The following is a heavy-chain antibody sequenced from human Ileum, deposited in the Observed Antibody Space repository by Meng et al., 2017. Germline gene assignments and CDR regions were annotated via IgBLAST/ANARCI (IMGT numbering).Heavy chain of an antibody. Sequence: AHLQQSGPGLVKPSQTLSLTCAVSGGSVSSNIAAWNWIRQSPLRGLEWLGRTYYRSKWYSEYAVSVKSRISITPDTSKNQFSLQMNSVTPEDTAVYYCASGSGSLDYWGPGTLVTVSS. D-gene: IGHD3-3*01. V-gene: IGHV6-1*01. CDR1: GGSVSSNIAA. CDR2: TYYRSKWYS. J-gene: IGHJ4*02. CDR3: ASGSGSLDY.